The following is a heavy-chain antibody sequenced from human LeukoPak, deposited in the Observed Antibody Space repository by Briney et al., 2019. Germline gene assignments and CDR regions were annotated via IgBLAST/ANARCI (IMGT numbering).Heavy chain of an antibody. V-gene: IGHV4-61*09. CDR3: ARGRGSSWYGYYFDY. CDR2: INHSGST. J-gene: IGHJ4*02. Sequence: PSQTLSLTCTVSGGSISSGSYYWSWIRQPAGKGLEWIGEINHSGSTNYNPSLKSRVTISVDTSKNQFSLKLSSVTAADTAVYYCARGRGSSWYGYYFDYWGQGTLVTVSS. D-gene: IGHD6-13*01. CDR1: GGSISSGSYY.